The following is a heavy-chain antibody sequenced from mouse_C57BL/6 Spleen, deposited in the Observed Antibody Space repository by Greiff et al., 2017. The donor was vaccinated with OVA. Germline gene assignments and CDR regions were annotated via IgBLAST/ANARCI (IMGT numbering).Heavy chain of an antibody. CDR1: GYTFTSYW. Sequence: QVHVKQPGAELVRPGSSVKLSCKASGYTFTSYWMDWVKQRPGQGLEWIGNIYPSDSETHYTQKFKDKATLTVDKSSSTDYMQLSSLTSEDTAVYYCARVETYFDYWGQGTTLTVSS. CDR2: IYPSDSET. J-gene: IGHJ2*01. V-gene: IGHV1-61*01. CDR3: ARVETYFDY.